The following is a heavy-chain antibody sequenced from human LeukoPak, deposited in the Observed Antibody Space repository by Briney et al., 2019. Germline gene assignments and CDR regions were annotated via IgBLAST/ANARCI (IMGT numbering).Heavy chain of an antibody. CDR2: ISSSSSNI. V-gene: IGHV3-21*01. CDR3: VRVGRPMTQDNWFDS. CDR1: GFTFSSYS. J-gene: IGHJ5*01. Sequence: GGSLRLSCAASGFTFSSYSMNWVRQAPGKGLEWVSSISSSSSNIYYADSVKGRFTISRDNAKNSLYLQMHSLTAEDTAVYYCVRVGRPMTQDNWFDSWGQGTLVTVSS. D-gene: IGHD3-22*01.